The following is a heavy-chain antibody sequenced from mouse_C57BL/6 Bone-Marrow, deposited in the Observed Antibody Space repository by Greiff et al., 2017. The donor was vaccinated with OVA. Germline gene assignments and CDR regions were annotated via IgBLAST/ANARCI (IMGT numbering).Heavy chain of an antibody. Sequence: EVKLQESGPVLVKPGASVKMSCKASGYTFTDYYMNWVKQSHGKSLEWIGVINPYNGGTSYNQKFKGKATLTVDKSSSTAYMELNSLTSEDSAVYYCARGKYCGSSWDYWGQGTTLTVSS. J-gene: IGHJ2*01. V-gene: IGHV1-19*01. D-gene: IGHD1-1*01. CDR3: ARGKYCGSSWDY. CDR1: GYTFTDYY. CDR2: INPYNGGT.